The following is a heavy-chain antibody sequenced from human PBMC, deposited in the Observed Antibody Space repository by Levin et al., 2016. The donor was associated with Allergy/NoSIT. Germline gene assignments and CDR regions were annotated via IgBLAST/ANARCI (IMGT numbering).Heavy chain of an antibody. Sequence: GGSLRLSCAASGYMFSDNGMHWVRQAPGKGLEWVAVISHDGSNKFYGDSVKGRFFISRDDSKNTLYLQMNSLRPEDTAVYFCAKDVGIELGIFDHWGQGALVTVSS. D-gene: IGHD7-27*01. CDR3: AKDVGIELGIFDH. V-gene: IGHV3-30*18. CDR2: ISHDGSNK. J-gene: IGHJ4*02. CDR1: GYMFSDNG.